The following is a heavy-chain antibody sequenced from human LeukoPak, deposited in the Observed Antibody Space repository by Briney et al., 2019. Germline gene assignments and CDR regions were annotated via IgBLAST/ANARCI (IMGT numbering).Heavy chain of an antibody. Sequence: GGSLRLSCAASGFSVSTKYMNWVRQAPGKGLEWVPILYSGSDTYYADSVEGRFIISRDSSKNTLFLQMNDLRVEDTAVYYCARVGDHFHWYLDLWGRGTLVTISS. V-gene: IGHV3-53*01. CDR2: LYSGSDT. D-gene: IGHD3-3*02. J-gene: IGHJ2*01. CDR1: GFSVSTKY. CDR3: ARVGDHFHWYLDL.